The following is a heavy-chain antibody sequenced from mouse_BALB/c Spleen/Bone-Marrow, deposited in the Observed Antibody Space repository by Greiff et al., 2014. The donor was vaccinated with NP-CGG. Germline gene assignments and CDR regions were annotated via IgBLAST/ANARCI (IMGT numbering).Heavy chain of an antibody. D-gene: IGHD2-4*01. J-gene: IGHJ3*01. V-gene: IGHV1S132*01. CDR2: IFPGTDTS. CDR1: GYTFTNYW. Sequence: QVQLQQPGAEVVKPGASVKLSCKTSGYTFTNYWIQWVKQRPGQGLGWIGEIFPGTDTSYYNEKFKDKATLTVDTSSSTAYIQLSNLTSEDSAVYFCPRNYDYDEGAWFTYWGQGTLVTVSA. CDR3: PRNYDYDEGAWFTY.